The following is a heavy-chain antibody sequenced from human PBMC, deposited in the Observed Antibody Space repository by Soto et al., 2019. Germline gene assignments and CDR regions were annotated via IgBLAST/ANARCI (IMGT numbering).Heavy chain of an antibody. V-gene: IGHV4-4*02. CDR1: GGSISSSNW. CDR2: IYHSGST. CDR3: ARAWTTVTNWFDP. Sequence: SETLSLTCAVSGGSISSSNWWSWVRQPPGKGLEWIGEIYHSGSTYYNPSLKSRVTISVDKSKNQFSLRLSSVTAADTAVYYCARAWTTVTNWFDPWGQGTLVTVSS. D-gene: IGHD4-17*01. J-gene: IGHJ5*02.